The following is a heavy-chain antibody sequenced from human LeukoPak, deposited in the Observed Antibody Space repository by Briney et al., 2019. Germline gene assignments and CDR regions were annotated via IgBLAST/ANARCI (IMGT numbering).Heavy chain of an antibody. J-gene: IGHJ4*02. Sequence: GGSLRLSCAGSGFTFSNYWMHWVRQAPGKGLVWVSRIYSDGNTTNYADSVKGRFTISRDNTKNTLYLQMNSLRAEDTAVYYCARDQGSTSRGIDYWGQGTLVTVSS. CDR3: ARDQGSTSRGIDY. CDR2: IYSDGNTT. D-gene: IGHD2-2*01. CDR1: GFTFSNYW. V-gene: IGHV3-74*01.